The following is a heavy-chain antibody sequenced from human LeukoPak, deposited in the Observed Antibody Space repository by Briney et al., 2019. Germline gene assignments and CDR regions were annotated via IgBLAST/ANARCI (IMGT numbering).Heavy chain of an antibody. CDR1: GGTFSSYA. V-gene: IGHV1-69*05. D-gene: IGHD5-24*01. CDR2: IIPIFGTA. Sequence: APMKVSCKASGGTFSSYAISWVRQAPGQGLEWMGRIIPIFGTANYAQKSQGRVTITTDESTSTAYMELSSLRSEDTAVYYCARVRGRDGYKPDWGQGTLVTVSS. J-gene: IGHJ4*02. CDR3: ARVRGRDGYKPD.